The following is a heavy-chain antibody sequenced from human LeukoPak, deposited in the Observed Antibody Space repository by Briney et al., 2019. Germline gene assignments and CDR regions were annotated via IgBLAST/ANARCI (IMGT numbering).Heavy chain of an antibody. CDR2: ISAYNGNT. CDR3: ASSAYSGYLDY. D-gene: IGHD5-12*01. Sequence: ASVKVSCKASGYTFTSYGISWVRQAPGQGIEWMGWISAYNGNTNYAQKLQGRVTMTTDTSTSTAYMELRSLRSDDTAVYYCASSAYSGYLDYWGQGTLVTVSS. CDR1: GYTFTSYG. V-gene: IGHV1-18*01. J-gene: IGHJ4*02.